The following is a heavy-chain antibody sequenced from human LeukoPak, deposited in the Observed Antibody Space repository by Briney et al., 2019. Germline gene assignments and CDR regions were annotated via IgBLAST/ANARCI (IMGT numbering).Heavy chain of an antibody. CDR1: GASISSGDYY. D-gene: IGHD3-22*01. CDR2: IYYSGST. J-gene: IGHJ5*02. CDR3: AREVVSSRNWFDP. V-gene: IGHV4-30-4*01. Sequence: SQTLSLTCTVSGASISSGDYYWSWLRQPPGKGLEWIGYIYYSGSTYYNPSLKSRVTISVDTSKNQFSLKLSSVTAADTAVYYCAREVVSSRNWFDPWGQGTLVTVSS.